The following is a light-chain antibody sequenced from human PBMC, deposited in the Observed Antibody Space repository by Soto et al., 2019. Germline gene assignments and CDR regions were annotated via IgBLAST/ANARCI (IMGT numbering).Light chain of an antibody. CDR2: KVS. Sequence: DVVMTQSPLSLPVTLGQPASISCRSSQSLVYSDGNTYLNWFQQRPGQSPRRLIYKVSNRDSGVQDIISSSASGTDFTLKISRVEADDVGVYYCMQGTPWPKTFGQGTKVEIK. CDR3: MQGTPWPKT. J-gene: IGKJ1*01. CDR1: QSLVYSDGNTY. V-gene: IGKV2-30*01.